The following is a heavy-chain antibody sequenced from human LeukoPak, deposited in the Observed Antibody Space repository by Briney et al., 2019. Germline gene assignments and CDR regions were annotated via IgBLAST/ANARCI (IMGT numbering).Heavy chain of an antibody. Sequence: SETLSLTCAVYGGSFSGYYWSWLRQPPGRGLEWIGEINHSGSTNYSPSLKSRLTISVDTSMNQSSLKLSSVTAADTAVFYCALHYYDSSGYYCRWGQGTLVTVSS. CDR2: INHSGST. CDR1: GGSFSGYY. J-gene: IGHJ4*02. CDR3: ALHYYDSSGYYCR. D-gene: IGHD3-22*01. V-gene: IGHV4-34*01.